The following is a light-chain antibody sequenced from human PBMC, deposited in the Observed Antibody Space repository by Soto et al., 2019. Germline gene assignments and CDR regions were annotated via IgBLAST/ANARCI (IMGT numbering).Light chain of an antibody. J-gene: IGLJ1*01. CDR2: DVS. V-gene: IGLV2-14*01. Sequence: QSVLTQPASVSGSPGQSITISCTGTSSDVGGYNYVSWYQQHPGKAPKLMIYDVSYRPSGVSNRFSGSKSGNTASLTISGLQAEDEADYYCSSYTSSSPYVFGTGTKVPS. CDR3: SSYTSSSPYV. CDR1: SSDVGGYNY.